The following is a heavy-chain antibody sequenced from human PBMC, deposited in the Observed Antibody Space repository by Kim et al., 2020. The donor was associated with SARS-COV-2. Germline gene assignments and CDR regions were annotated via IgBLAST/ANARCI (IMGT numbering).Heavy chain of an antibody. D-gene: IGHD1-26*01. CDR1: GGSISSDY. Sequence: SETLSLTCTVSGGSISSDYWSWIWQPAGQGLEWIWRIYTSGSTNYNPSLKSRVTMSVDTSKNQFSLNLSSVTAADTAVYYCARVSWELNIDYWGQGTLVTVSS. CDR2: IYTSGST. J-gene: IGHJ4*02. V-gene: IGHV4-4*07. CDR3: ARVSWELNIDY.